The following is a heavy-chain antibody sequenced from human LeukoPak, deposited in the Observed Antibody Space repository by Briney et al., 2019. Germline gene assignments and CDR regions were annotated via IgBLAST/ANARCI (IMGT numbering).Heavy chain of an antibody. CDR2: ISSSGSNI. J-gene: IGHJ6*02. V-gene: IGHV3-48*03. Sequence: GGSLRLSCAASGFTFSTYEMNWVRQAPGKGLDWVSFISSSGSNIYYADSVKGRFTISRDNAKNSLYLEMSSLRVDDTAVYFCARHGDDDGGLMHYYAMDVWGQGTTVTVSS. D-gene: IGHD4-23*01. CDR3: ARHGDDDGGLMHYYAMDV. CDR1: GFTFSTYE.